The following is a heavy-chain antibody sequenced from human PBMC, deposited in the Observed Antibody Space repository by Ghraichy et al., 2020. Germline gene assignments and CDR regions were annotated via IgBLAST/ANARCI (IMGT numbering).Heavy chain of an antibody. D-gene: IGHD3-9*01. CDR2: IKQDGSEK. J-gene: IGHJ4*02. Sequence: GGSLRLSCAASGFTFSSYWMSWVRQAPGKGLEWVANIKQDGSEKYYVDSVKGRFTISRDNAKNSLYLQMNSLRAEDTAVYYCAREGLRYFDWSIDYWGQGTLVTVSS. CDR3: AREGLRYFDWSIDY. V-gene: IGHV3-7*03. CDR1: GFTFSSYW.